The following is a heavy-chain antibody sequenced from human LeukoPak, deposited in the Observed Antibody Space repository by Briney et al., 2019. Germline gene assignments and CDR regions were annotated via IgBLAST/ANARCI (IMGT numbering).Heavy chain of an antibody. D-gene: IGHD5-24*01. V-gene: IGHV5-51*01. CDR3: ARLNDGFYLDY. J-gene: IGHJ4*02. Sequence: GASLKISCKGSGSTFTSYWIGWVRQMPGKGLEWMGIIYPGDSDTRYSPSFQGQVTISADKSITTAYLQWSSLKVSDTAMYYCARLNDGFYLDYWGQGTLVTVSS. CDR2: IYPGDSDT. CDR1: GSTFTSYW.